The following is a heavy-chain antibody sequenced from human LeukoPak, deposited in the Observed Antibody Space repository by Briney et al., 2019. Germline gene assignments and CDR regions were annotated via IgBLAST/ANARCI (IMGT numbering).Heavy chain of an antibody. Sequence: KAGGSLRLSCAASGFTFSSYAMSWVRQPPGKGLEWIGSIYYSGSTYYNPSLKSRVTISVDTSKNQFSLKLSSVTAADTAVYYCARDGETAMDASRWFDPWGQGTLVTVSS. CDR3: ARDGETAMDASRWFDP. CDR2: IYYSGST. D-gene: IGHD5-18*01. J-gene: IGHJ5*02. CDR1: GFTFSSYA. V-gene: IGHV4-39*07.